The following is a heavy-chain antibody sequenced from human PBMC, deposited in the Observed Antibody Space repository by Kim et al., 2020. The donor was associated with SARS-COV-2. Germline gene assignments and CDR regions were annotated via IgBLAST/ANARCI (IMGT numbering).Heavy chain of an antibody. D-gene: IGHD3-10*01. CDR2: IGHTGGAT. CDR1: GFTFSNFA. V-gene: IGHV3-23*01. J-gene: IGHJ4*02. CDR3: VKGGYGTGWGY. Sequence: GGSLRLSCAASGFTFSNFAMNWVRQAPGKGLEWVSSIGHTGGATWFADSVKGRFTISRDNSRNTLDLQMNSLRGEDTALYYCVKGGYGTGWGYGVLGT.